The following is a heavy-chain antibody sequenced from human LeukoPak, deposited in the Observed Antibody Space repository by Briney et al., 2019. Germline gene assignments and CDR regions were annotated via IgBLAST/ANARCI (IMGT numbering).Heavy chain of an antibody. J-gene: IGHJ4*02. V-gene: IGHV4-34*01. CDR1: GGSFSGYY. D-gene: IGHD1-26*01. CDR2: INHSGST. Sequence: SETLSLTCAVYGGSFSGYYWSWIRQPPGKGLEWIGEINHSGSTNYNPSLKSRVTISVDTSKNQFSLKLSSATAADTAVYCCARGGSYYVRKFDYWGQGTLVTVSS. CDR3: ARGGSYYVRKFDY.